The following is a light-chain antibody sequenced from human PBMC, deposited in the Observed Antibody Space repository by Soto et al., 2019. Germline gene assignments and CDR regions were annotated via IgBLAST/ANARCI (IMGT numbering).Light chain of an antibody. V-gene: IGKV1-5*01. CDR3: QQYDSSSWT. J-gene: IGKJ1*01. Sequence: DIQMTQSPSTLSASVGERVTITCRASQRVRNWLAWYQQKPGKAPNLLLYDVSSLESGVPSRFSGSGSGTEFILTIISLQPDDFETYYCQQYDSSSWTFGQGTKVEMK. CDR1: QRVRNW. CDR2: DVS.